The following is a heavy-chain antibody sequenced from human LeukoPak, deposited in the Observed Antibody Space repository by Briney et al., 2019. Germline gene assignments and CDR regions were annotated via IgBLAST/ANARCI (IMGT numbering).Heavy chain of an antibody. CDR2: ISGSGGST. CDR1: GFPFSSYA. CDR3: AKGDRYSSGYYFDY. Sequence: GGSLSLSCAASGFPFSSYAMSWVRQAPGKGLEWVSAISGSGGSTYYADSVKGRFTISRDNSKNTLYLQMNSLRAEDTAVYYCAKGDRYSSGYYFDYWGQGTLVTVSS. D-gene: IGHD6-19*01. V-gene: IGHV3-23*01. J-gene: IGHJ4*02.